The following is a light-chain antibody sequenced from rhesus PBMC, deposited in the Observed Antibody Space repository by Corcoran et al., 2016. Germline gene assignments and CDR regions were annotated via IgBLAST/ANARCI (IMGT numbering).Light chain of an antibody. V-gene: IGLV2-32*02. Sequence: QAALTQPRSVSGSPGQSVTISCTGTSTGIGDYNYVSWYQQRPGTAPKLMIYEVSKRPSGVSDRFSGSKSGNTASLTISGLQTEDEADYYCSSYAGSNTYIFGAGTRLTVL. CDR3: SSYAGSNTYI. CDR2: EVS. J-gene: IGLJ1*01. CDR1: STGIGDYNY.